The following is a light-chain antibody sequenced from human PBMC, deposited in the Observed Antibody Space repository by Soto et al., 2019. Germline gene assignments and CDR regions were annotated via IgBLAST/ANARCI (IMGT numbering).Light chain of an antibody. J-gene: IGKJ2*01. CDR2: GAS. CDR3: QQYVSSPRT. CDR1: QSVSSSY. Sequence: EIVLTQSPGTLSLSPGERATLSCRASQSVSSSYLAWYQQKPGQAPRLLIYGASSRATGIPDRFSGSGSGTDFTLTISSLEPEDFAVYYCQQYVSSPRTFGQGTKLEIK. V-gene: IGKV3-20*01.